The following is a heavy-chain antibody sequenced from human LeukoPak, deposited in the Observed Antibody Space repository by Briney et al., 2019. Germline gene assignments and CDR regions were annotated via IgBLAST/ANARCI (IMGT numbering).Heavy chain of an antibody. D-gene: IGHD2-2*01. CDR1: GFTFDDYG. Sequence: GGSLRLSCAASGFTFDDYGMIWVRQAPGKGLEWVSGINWNGGSTGYADSVKGRFTISRDNAKNSLYLQMNNLRAEDTALYYCARVTSSTRFYRYSGQGTLVTVSS. CDR2: INWNGGST. CDR3: ARVTSSTRFYRY. V-gene: IGHV3-20*04. J-gene: IGHJ4*02.